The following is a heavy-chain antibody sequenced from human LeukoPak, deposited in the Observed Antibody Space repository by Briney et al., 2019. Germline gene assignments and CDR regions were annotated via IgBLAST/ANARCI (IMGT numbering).Heavy chain of an antibody. D-gene: IGHD6-13*01. J-gene: IGHJ4*02. V-gene: IGHV4-39*07. Sequence: PSETLSLTCTVSGDSISSYYWCWIRQPPGKGLEWIGSVYYSGTTYYNPSLKSRVTISVDTSKNHFSLKLNSVTAADTAVYYCAKVAPTGSLDYWGQGTLVTVSS. CDR2: VYYSGTT. CDR3: AKVAPTGSLDY. CDR1: GDSISSYY.